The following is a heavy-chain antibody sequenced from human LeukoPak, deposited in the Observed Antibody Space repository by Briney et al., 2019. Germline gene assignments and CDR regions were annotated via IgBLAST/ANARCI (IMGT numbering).Heavy chain of an antibody. Sequence: ASVKVSCKASGYTFTGYYMHWVRQAPGQGLEWMGWINPNSGGTNYAQKFQGRVTMTRDTSISTAYMELSRLRSDDTAVYYCATLRGVIVAYNWFDPWGQGTLVTVSS. CDR3: ATLRGVIVAYNWFDP. V-gene: IGHV1-2*02. CDR1: GYTFTGYY. J-gene: IGHJ5*02. D-gene: IGHD3-10*01. CDR2: INPNSGGT.